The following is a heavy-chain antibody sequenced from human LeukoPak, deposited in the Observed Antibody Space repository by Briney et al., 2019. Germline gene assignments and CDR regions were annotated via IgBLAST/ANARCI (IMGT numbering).Heavy chain of an antibody. D-gene: IGHD3-10*01. Sequence: SETLSLTCAVYGGSFSGYYWSWIRQPPGKGLEWIGEINHSGSTKYNPSLKSRVTISVDTSKNQFSLKLSSVTAADTAVYYCARRVGRYFGERAYYYNYMDVWGKGTTVTISS. CDR3: ARRVGRYFGERAYYYNYMDV. CDR1: GGSFSGYY. CDR2: INHSGST. V-gene: IGHV4-34*01. J-gene: IGHJ6*03.